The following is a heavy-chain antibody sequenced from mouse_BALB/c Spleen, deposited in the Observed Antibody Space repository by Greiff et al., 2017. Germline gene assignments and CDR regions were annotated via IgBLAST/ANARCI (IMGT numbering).Heavy chain of an antibody. CDR3: ASPLYYDYDGFAY. CDR1: GFTFSSYA. V-gene: IGHV5-6-5*01. D-gene: IGHD2-4*01. CDR2: ISSGGST. J-gene: IGHJ3*01. Sequence: EVHLVESGGGLVKPGGSLKLSCAASGFTFSSYAMSWVRQTPEKRLEWVASISSGGSTYYPDSVKGRFTISRDNARNILYLQMSSLRSEDTAMYYCASPLYYDYDGFAYWGQGTLVTVSA.